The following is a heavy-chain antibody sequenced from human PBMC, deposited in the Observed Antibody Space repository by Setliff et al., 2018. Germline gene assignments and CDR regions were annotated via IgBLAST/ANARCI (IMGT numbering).Heavy chain of an antibody. CDR2: IYHGGKT. J-gene: IGHJ4*02. V-gene: IGHV4-39*01. Sequence: PSETLSLTCTVSGGSISSGVYYWGWIRQPPGKGLEWIGRIYHGGKTYYNTSLESRLTISVDTSKNQFSLKLRSVTAADTAVYYCARTGTYRYFDSWGQGTPVTVSS. D-gene: IGHD1-1*01. CDR3: ARTGTYRYFDS. CDR1: GGSISSGVYY.